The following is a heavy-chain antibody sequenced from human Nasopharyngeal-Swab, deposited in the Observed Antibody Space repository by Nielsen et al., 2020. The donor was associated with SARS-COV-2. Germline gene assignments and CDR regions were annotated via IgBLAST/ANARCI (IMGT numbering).Heavy chain of an antibody. Sequence: GESLKISCAASGFTVSSSYMSWVRQAPGKGLEWISLMFSGGSAYYAGSVEGRFTVSRDESRNTLYLQMNNLRAEDTAVYYCAGPHSPGGYFDWFAAFDIWGQGTMVTVSS. J-gene: IGHJ3*02. V-gene: IGHV3-53*01. CDR3: AGPHSPGGYFDWFAAFDI. CDR2: MFSGGSA. D-gene: IGHD3-9*01. CDR1: GFTVSSSY.